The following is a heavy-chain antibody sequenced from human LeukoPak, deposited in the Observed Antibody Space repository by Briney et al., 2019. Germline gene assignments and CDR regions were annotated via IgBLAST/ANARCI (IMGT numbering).Heavy chain of an antibody. V-gene: IGHV3-74*01. CDR1: GFTFSNYW. D-gene: IGHD4-17*01. CDR3: AKGGATVIDY. Sequence: GGSLRLSCAASGFTFSNYWMHWVRQGPGKGLVWVSRINSDGSSTTSADSVKGRFTISRDNAKNTLYLQMNSLRAEDTAVYYCAKGGATVIDYWGQGTLATVSS. CDR2: INSDGSST. J-gene: IGHJ4*02.